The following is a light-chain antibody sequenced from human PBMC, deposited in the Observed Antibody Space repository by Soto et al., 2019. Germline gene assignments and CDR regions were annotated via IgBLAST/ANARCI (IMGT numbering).Light chain of an antibody. V-gene: IGLV2-23*03. Sequence: QSVLTQPASVSGSPGQSITISCTGTSRDVGNYNLVSWYQQHPGKAPKLMIYEGSKRPSGVSNRFSGSKSGNTASLTISGLQAEDEADYYCCSYAGSTTFRVLFGGGTKLTVL. CDR3: CSYAGSTTFRVL. J-gene: IGLJ2*01. CDR1: SRDVGNYNL. CDR2: EGS.